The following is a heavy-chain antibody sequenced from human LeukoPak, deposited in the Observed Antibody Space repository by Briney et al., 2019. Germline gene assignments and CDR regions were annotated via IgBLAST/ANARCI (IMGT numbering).Heavy chain of an antibody. D-gene: IGHD6-13*01. J-gene: IGHJ5*02. V-gene: IGHV4-4*09. CDR1: GGSINKYY. Sequence: SETLSLICSVSGGSINKYYWNWIRQPPGKGLEWIGDIYPSGSTNYNPSLKSRVTISVDTSNNQLSLRLSSVTAADTAVYYCARHASSWYGGRFDPWGQGTVVTVSS. CDR3: ARHASSWYGGRFDP. CDR2: IYPSGST.